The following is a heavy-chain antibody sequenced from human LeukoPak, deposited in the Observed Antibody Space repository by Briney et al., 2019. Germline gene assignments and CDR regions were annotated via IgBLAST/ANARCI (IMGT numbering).Heavy chain of an antibody. CDR2: VNWSGNSV. J-gene: IGHJ6*02. Sequence: GGSLRLSCAASGFTFDDYAMHWVRQVPGGGLEWVAGVNWSGNSVGYADAVKGRFTISRDKAKTSLYLQMNSLKTEDTALYFCAKDYRRTTADDMGYYGMDVWGQGTTVTVSS. V-gene: IGHV3-9*01. CDR1: GFTFDDYA. CDR3: AKDYRRTTADDMGYYGMDV. D-gene: IGHD1-1*01.